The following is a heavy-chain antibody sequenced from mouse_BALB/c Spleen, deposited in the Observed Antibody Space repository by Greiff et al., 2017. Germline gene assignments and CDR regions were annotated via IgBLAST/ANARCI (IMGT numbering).Heavy chain of an antibody. J-gene: IGHJ3*01. V-gene: IGHV14-3*02. CDR2: IDPANGNT. CDR3: ASPLLFAY. Sequence: EVQLVESGAELVKPGASVKLSCTASGFNIKDTYMHWVKQRPEQGLEWIGRIDPANGNTKYDPKFQGKATITADTSSNTAYLQLSSLTSEDTAVYYCASPLLFAYWGQGTLVTVSA. CDR1: GFNIKDTY.